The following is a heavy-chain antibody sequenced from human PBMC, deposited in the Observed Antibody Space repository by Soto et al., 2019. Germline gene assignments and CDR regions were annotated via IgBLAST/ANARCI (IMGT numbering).Heavy chain of an antibody. CDR2: IYSGGSA. J-gene: IGHJ4*02. Sequence: EVQLVESGGGLVQPGGSLRVSCAASGFTVSSTYMSWVRQAPGKGLEWVSVIYSGGSAFYAESVKGRFTISRDNSKNTLYLQMNGLRAEDTAVYYCARDFGDTAMEAFDYWGQGSLVTVSS. CDR1: GFTVSSTY. CDR3: ARDFGDTAMEAFDY. V-gene: IGHV3-66*01. D-gene: IGHD5-18*01.